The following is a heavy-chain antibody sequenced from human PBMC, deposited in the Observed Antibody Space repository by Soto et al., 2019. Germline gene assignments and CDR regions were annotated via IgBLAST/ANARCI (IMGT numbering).Heavy chain of an antibody. J-gene: IGHJ6*02. CDR2: IIPIFGTA. D-gene: IGHD3-3*01. Sequence: SVKVSCKASGGTFSSYAISWVRQAPGQGLEWMGGIIPIFGTANYAQKFQGRVTITADESTSTAYMELSSLRSEDTAVYYCARVKNYDFWSGSRYYYGMDVWGQGTTVTVSS. CDR1: GGTFSSYA. CDR3: ARVKNYDFWSGSRYYYGMDV. V-gene: IGHV1-69*13.